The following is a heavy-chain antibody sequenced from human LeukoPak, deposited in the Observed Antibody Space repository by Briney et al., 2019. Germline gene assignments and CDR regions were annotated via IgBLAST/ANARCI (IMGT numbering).Heavy chain of an antibody. CDR2: ISTSGST. J-gene: IGHJ4*02. Sequence: PSETLSLTCTVSGGSISSYYWSWIRQPAEKGLEWIGRISTSGSTNYNPPLKSRVTMSIDTSKNQFSLKLNSVTAADTAVYYCAREYGDFDYWGQGTLVTVSS. CDR1: GGSISSYY. V-gene: IGHV4-4*07. CDR3: AREYGDFDY. D-gene: IGHD4-17*01.